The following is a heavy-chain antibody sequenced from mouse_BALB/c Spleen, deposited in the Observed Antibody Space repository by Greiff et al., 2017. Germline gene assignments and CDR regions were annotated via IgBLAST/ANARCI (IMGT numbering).Heavy chain of an antibody. CDR3: TRSGWYDIYAMDY. J-gene: IGHJ4*01. Sequence: QVQLQQPGAELVRPGASVKLSCKASGYTFTSYWINWVKQRPGQGLEWIGNIYPSDSYTNYNQKFKDKATLTVDKSSSTAYMQLSSPTSEDSAVYYCTRSGWYDIYAMDYWGQGTSVTVSA. D-gene: IGHD2-14*01. CDR2: IYPSDSYT. V-gene: IGHV1-69*02. CDR1: GYTFTSYW.